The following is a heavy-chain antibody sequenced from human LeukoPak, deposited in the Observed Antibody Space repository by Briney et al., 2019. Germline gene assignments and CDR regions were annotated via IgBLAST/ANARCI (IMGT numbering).Heavy chain of an antibody. D-gene: IGHD3-22*01. V-gene: IGHV3-30-3*01. CDR3: ARGSRTYYYDSSGYYGFDY. CDR1: GFTFSSYA. Sequence: GRSLRLSCAASGFTFSSYAMHWVRQAPGKGLEWVAVISYGGSNKYYADSVKGRFTISRDNSKNTLYLQMNSLRAEDTAVYYCARGSRTYYYDSSGYYGFDYWGQGTLVTVSS. J-gene: IGHJ4*02. CDR2: ISYGGSNK.